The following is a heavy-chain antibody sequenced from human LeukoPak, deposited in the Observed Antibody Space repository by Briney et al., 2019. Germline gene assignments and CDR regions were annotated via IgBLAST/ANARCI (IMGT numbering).Heavy chain of an antibody. V-gene: IGHV3-7*01. CDR1: GFTFSSYS. CDR3: VRDDYGPGDI. D-gene: IGHD4/OR15-4a*01. J-gene: IGHJ3*02. CDR2: IAQDGSEE. Sequence: GGSLRLSCAASGFTFSSYSMNWVRQAPGKGLEWVANIAQDGSEEYYVDSVKGRFTISRDNAKNSLYLQMNSLRVEDTAVYYCVRDDYGPGDIWGQGTMVTISS.